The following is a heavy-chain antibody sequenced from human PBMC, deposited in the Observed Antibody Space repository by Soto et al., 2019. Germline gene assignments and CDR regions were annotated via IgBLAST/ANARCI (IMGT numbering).Heavy chain of an antibody. V-gene: IGHV4-34*01. D-gene: IGHD4-17*01. CDR3: AGATVTAYYYMDV. Sequence: SETLSLTCAVYGGSFSGYYWSWIRQPPGKGLEWIGEINHSGSTNYNPSLKSRVTISVDTSKNQFSLKLSSVTAADTAVYYCAGATVTAYYYMDVWGKGTTVT. J-gene: IGHJ6*03. CDR1: GGSFSGYY. CDR2: INHSGST.